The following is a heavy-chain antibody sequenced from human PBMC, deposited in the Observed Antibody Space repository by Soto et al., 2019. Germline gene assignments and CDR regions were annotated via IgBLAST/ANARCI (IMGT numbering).Heavy chain of an antibody. D-gene: IGHD3-22*01. CDR2: ISGSGGST. V-gene: IGHV3-23*01. J-gene: IGHJ5*02. CDR3: AKDYSMIVEDNWFDP. CDR1: GFTFSSYA. Sequence: GGSLRLSCADSGFTFSSYAMSWVRQAPGKGLEWVSAISGSGGSTYYADSVKGRFTISGDNSKNTLYLQMNSLRAEDTAVYYCAKDYSMIVEDNWFDPWGQGTLVTVSS.